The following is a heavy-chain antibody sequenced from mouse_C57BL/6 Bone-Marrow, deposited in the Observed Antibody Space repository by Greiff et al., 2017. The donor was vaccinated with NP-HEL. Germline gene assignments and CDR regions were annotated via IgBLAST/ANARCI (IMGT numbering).Heavy chain of an antibody. CDR2: ITPSSGYT. V-gene: IGHV1-4*01. CDR1: GYTFTSYT. D-gene: IGHD1-1*01. CDR3: ARKVFYYYEAMDY. Sequence: QVQLQQSGAELARPGASVKMSCKASGYTFTSYTMPWVKQRPGQGLEWIGYITPSSGYTKYNQKFKDKATLTADKSSSTAYMQMSSLTSEDSAVYYCARKVFYYYEAMDYWGQGTSVTVSS. J-gene: IGHJ4*01.